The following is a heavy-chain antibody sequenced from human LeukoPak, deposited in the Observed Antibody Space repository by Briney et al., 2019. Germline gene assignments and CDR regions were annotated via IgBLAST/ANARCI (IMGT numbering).Heavy chain of an antibody. CDR2: IYPRDSDT. D-gene: IGHD6-13*01. Sequence: GESLKISCKGSGYSSTNYWIGWVRQMPGEGLEWMGIIYPRDSDTRYSPSFQGQVTISADKSIDTAYLQWSSLKASDTAIYYCARTQDRIAARSWGQGTLVTVSS. V-gene: IGHV5-51*01. J-gene: IGHJ4*02. CDR1: GYSSTNYW. CDR3: ARTQDRIAARS.